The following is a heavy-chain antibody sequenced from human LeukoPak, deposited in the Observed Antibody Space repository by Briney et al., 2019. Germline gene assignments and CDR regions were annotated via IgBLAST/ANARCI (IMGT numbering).Heavy chain of an antibody. V-gene: IGHV3-48*01. CDR2: ISSRSSTI. Sequence: GGPLRLSCAASGFTFSSYSMNWVRQAPGKGLEWVSYISSRSSTIYYADSVKGRFTISRDNAKNSLYLQMNSLRAEDTAVYYCARGLQYSSGWTFDYWGQGTLVTVSS. CDR1: GFTFSSYS. J-gene: IGHJ4*02. D-gene: IGHD6-19*01. CDR3: ARGLQYSSGWTFDY.